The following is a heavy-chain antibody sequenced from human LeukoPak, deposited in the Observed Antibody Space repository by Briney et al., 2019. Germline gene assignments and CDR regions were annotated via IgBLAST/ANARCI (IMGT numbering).Heavy chain of an antibody. CDR3: ANGYYYNILTGYYKDRDTNFQY. V-gene: IGHV3-21*01. Sequence: VGSLRLSCAASGFTFSSYSMNWVRQAPGKGLEWVSSISSSSSYIYYADSVKGRFTISRDNAKNSLYLQMNSLRAEDTAVYYCANGYYYNILTGYYKDRDTNFQYWGQGTLVTVSS. D-gene: IGHD3-9*01. J-gene: IGHJ4*02. CDR1: GFTFSSYS. CDR2: ISSSSSYI.